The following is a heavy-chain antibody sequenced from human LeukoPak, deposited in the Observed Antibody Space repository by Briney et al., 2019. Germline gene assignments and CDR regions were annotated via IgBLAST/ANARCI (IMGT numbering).Heavy chain of an antibody. Sequence: SETLSLTCTVSGGSISSGNYYWGWIRQPPGKGLEWIGSIYYSGSTYYNPSLKSRLTISVDTPKNQFSLKLSSVTAADTAVYYCARHEYSGSYFDYWGQGTLVTVSS. CDR2: IYYSGST. J-gene: IGHJ4*02. V-gene: IGHV4-39*01. D-gene: IGHD1-26*01. CDR3: ARHEYSGSYFDY. CDR1: GGSISSGNYY.